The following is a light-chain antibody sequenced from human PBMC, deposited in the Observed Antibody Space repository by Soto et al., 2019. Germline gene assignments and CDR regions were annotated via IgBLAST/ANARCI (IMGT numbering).Light chain of an antibody. J-gene: IGKJ1*01. CDR2: GAS. Sequence: EIVLTQSPGTLSLSAGARATLSCRASQSVSSTLAWYQQNPGKAQRLLIDGASTRATGIPARFSGSGSGTEFTRTSSRLEAEDFAVYYCQHYEKSSGTFGQGTKVDIK. CDR3: QHYEKSSGT. V-gene: IGKV3-15*01. CDR1: QSVSST.